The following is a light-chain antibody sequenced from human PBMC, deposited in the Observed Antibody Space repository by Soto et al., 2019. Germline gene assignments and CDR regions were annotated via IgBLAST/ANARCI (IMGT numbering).Light chain of an antibody. CDR2: NGR. CDR3: QVRESPSDHSVV. V-gene: IGLV3-21*02. Sequence: SYELTQPPSVSVAPGQTASITCGGDNIGTKGVHWYQQKPGQAPELVVYNGRDRPSGIPERFSGSNSGNTATLTITRVEAGDEADFYCQVRESPSDHSVVFGGETKLTVL. CDR1: NIGTKG. J-gene: IGLJ3*02.